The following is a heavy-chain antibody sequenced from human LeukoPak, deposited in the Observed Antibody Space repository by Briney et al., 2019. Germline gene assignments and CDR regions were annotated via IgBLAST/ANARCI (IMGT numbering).Heavy chain of an antibody. D-gene: IGHD4-17*01. CDR1: GGSISSSSYY. CDR2: IYYSGST. V-gene: IGHV4-39*07. J-gene: IGHJ4*02. CDR3: ASFGGYGDYPPSYYFDY. Sequence: PSETLSLTCTVSGGSISSSSYYWGWIRQPPGKGLEWIGSIYYSGSTYYNPSLKSRVTISVDTSKNQFSLKLSSVTAADTAVYYCASFGGYGDYPPSYYFDYWGQGTLVTVSS.